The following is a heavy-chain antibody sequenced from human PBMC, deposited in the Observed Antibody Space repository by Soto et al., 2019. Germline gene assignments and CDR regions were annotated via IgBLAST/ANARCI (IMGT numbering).Heavy chain of an antibody. J-gene: IGHJ4*02. CDR2: FDPEDGET. CDR1: GYTLTELS. CDR3: ATYSPRALYSSSWYYFDY. D-gene: IGHD6-13*01. Sequence: ASVKVSCKVSGYTLTELSMHWVRQAPGKGLEWMGGFDPEDGETIYAQKFQGRVTMTEDTSTDTAYMELSSLRSEDTAVYYCATYSPRALYSSSWYYFDYWGQGTLVTVSS. V-gene: IGHV1-24*01.